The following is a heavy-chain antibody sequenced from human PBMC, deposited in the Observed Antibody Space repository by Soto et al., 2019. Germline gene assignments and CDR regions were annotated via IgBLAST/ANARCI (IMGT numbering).Heavy chain of an antibody. CDR1: GGSISSYY. D-gene: IGHD2-2*01. CDR2: IYYSGST. V-gene: IGHV4-59*01. Sequence: QVQLQESGPGLVKSSETLSLTCTVSGGSISSYYWSWIRQPPGKGLEWIGDIYYSGSTNYNPSLKSRVTISVDTSKNQFSLKLSSVTAADTAVYYCARVGIVVVPAAMEVRGDYYYYMDVWGKGTTVTVSS. CDR3: ARVGIVVVPAAMEVRGDYYYYMDV. J-gene: IGHJ6*03.